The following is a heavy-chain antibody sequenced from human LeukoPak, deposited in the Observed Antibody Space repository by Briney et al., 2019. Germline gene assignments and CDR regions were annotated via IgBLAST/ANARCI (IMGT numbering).Heavy chain of an antibody. Sequence: GGSLRLSCVASELPVNSDFMSWLRLAPGKGLEWVSIIYRSGDTYYADSVKGRFTISRDNSKNTLYLQMNSLRAEDTAVYYCAKEKGRSYYDYWGQGTLVTVSS. CDR1: ELPVNSDF. J-gene: IGHJ4*02. V-gene: IGHV3-66*03. CDR3: AKEKGRSYYDY. CDR2: IYRSGDT.